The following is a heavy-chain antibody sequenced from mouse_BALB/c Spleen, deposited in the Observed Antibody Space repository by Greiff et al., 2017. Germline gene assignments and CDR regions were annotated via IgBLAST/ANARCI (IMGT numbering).Heavy chain of an antibody. CDR3: ARVHGKDAMDY. CDR2: IYPGSGNT. D-gene: IGHD2-1*01. Sequence: VQLQQSGAELVKPGASVKLSCTASGFNIKDTYMHWVKQRPEQGLEWIGEIYPGSGNTYYNEKFKGKATLTADKSSSTAYMQLSSLTSEDSAVYFCARVHGKDAMDYWGQGTSVTVAS. V-gene: IGHV14-3*02. J-gene: IGHJ4*01. CDR1: GFNIKDTY.